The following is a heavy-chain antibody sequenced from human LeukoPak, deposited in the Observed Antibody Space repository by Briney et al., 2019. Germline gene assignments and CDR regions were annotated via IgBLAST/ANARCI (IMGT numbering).Heavy chain of an antibody. J-gene: IGHJ4*02. D-gene: IGHD3-10*01. CDR2: IYYSGST. CDR3: ARVENGVFGYGSGSFDY. Sequence: SQTLSLTCTVSGGSFSSGDYYWGWIRQPPGTGLEWIGYIYYSGSTYYNPSLKSRVTISVDTSKNQFSLKLSSVTAADTAVYYCARVENGVFGYGSGSFDYWGQGTLVTVSS. V-gene: IGHV4-30-4*01. CDR1: GGSFSSGDYY.